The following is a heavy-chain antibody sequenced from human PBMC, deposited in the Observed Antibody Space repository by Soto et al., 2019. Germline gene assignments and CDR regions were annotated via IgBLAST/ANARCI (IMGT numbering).Heavy chain of an antibody. D-gene: IGHD6-13*01. CDR3: AKEVAYSSSWDTIDY. CDR2: ISNSGGST. J-gene: IGHJ4*02. Sequence: GSLRLSCAASGFTFSDYAMDWVRQAPGKGLEWVSSISNSGGSTYYADSVKGRFTISRDNSKNTLYLQMNSLRAEDTAVYYCAKEVAYSSSWDTIDYWGQGTLVTVSS. CDR1: GFTFSDYA. V-gene: IGHV3-23*01.